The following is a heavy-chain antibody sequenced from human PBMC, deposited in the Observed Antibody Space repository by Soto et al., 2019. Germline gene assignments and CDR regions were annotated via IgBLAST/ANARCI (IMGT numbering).Heavy chain of an antibody. J-gene: IGHJ6*02. CDR2: IGTAGDT. CDR1: GFTFSSYD. CDR3: ARARYDFWSGYSNYGMDV. D-gene: IGHD3-3*01. Sequence: GSLRLSCAASGFTFSSYDMHWVRQATGKGLEWVSAIGTAGDTYYPGSVKGRFTISRENAKNSLYLQMNSLRAGDTAVYYCARARYDFWSGYSNYGMDVWGQGTTVTVSS. V-gene: IGHV3-13*01.